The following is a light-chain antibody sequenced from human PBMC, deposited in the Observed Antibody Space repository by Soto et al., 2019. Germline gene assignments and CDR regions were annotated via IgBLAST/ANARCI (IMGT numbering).Light chain of an antibody. V-gene: IGKV3-11*01. CDR3: HQRSSWPLT. CDR2: HAS. J-gene: IGKJ4*01. CDR1: RSVSSF. Sequence: EIVMTQSPDTLSLSPGQRATLSCRASRSVSSFLTWYQQKPGQAPRLLIYHASNRATGIPDRFSGSGSGTDFTLTISSLEPEDFAVYYCHQRSSWPLTFGGGTRVE.